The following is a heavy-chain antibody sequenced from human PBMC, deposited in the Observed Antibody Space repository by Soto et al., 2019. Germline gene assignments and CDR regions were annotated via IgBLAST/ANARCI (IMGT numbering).Heavy chain of an antibody. J-gene: IGHJ6*02. V-gene: IGHV4-30-2*01. CDR2: IQQAGST. Sequence: QVQLQESGSGLVKPSETLSLTCGVSGGTVGSVGYSWSWVRQPPGKGLERIGHIQQAGSTHYNPSRCGLVTTSMDRAKNQCFLKGTAGTAADTSVYFCAGGWTCTDISDAMDVWGQGITVTVSS. CDR1: GGTVGSVGYS. D-gene: IGHD2-8*02. CDR3: AGGWTCTDISDAMDV.